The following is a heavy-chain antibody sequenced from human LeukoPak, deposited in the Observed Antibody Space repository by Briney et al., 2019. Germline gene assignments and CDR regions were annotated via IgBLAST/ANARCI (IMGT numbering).Heavy chain of an antibody. CDR3: ARARLRNYDILTGYYGNAFDI. D-gene: IGHD3-9*01. Sequence: SVKVSCKASGGTFSSYAISWVRQAPGQGLEWMGGIIPIFGTANYAQKFQGRVTITADKSTSTAYMELSSLRSEDTAVYYCARARLRNYDILTGYYGNAFDIWGQGTMVTVSS. CDR2: IIPIFGTA. CDR1: GGTFSSYA. J-gene: IGHJ3*02. V-gene: IGHV1-69*06.